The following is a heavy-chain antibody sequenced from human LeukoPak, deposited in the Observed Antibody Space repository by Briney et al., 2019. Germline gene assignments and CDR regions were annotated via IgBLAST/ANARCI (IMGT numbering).Heavy chain of an antibody. V-gene: IGHV4-59*12. CDR3: ARDPASNGFDY. J-gene: IGHJ4*02. CDR1: GGSISSYY. CDR2: IYYSGST. Sequence: SETLSLTCTVSGGSISSYYWSWIRQPPGKGLEWIGYIYYSGSTNYNPSLKSRVTISVDTSKNQFSLKLSSVTAADTAVYYCARDPASNGFDYWGQGTLVTVSS. D-gene: IGHD2-8*01.